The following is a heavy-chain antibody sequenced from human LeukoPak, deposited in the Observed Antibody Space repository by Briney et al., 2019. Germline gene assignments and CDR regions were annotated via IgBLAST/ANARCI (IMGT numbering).Heavy chain of an antibody. CDR3: ASIQSYYFGLDV. Sequence: PSETLSLTCTVSGGSISSGSYYWSWIRQLAGKGLEWIGRINNSGSTNYNPSLKSRVTISVDTSKNQFSLKLSSVTAADTAVYYCASIQSYYFGLDVWGQGTTVTVSS. D-gene: IGHD4-11*01. CDR1: GGSISSGSYY. CDR2: INNSGST. V-gene: IGHV4-61*02. J-gene: IGHJ6*02.